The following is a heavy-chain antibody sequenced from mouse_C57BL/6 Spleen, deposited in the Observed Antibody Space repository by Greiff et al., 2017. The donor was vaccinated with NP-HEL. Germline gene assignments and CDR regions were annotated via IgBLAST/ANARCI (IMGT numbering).Heavy chain of an antibody. V-gene: IGHV1-62-2*01. CDR1: GYTFTEYT. CDR2: FYPGSGSI. Sequence: VQLQQSGAELVKPGASVKLSCKASGYTFTEYTIHWVKQRSGQGLEWIGWFYPGSGSIKYNEKFKDKATLSADNSSSTVYMELSRLTSEDSAVYFCERHEEGYYYGSSYWYFDVWGTGTTVTVSS. J-gene: IGHJ1*03. D-gene: IGHD1-1*01. CDR3: ERHEEGYYYGSSYWYFDV.